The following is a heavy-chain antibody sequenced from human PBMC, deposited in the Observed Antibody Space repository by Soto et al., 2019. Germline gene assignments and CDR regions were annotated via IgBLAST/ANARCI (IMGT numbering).Heavy chain of an antibody. CDR1: GFTFSDYA. CDR2: ILSDGSNE. Sequence: XGSLRLSSAASGFTFSDYAMHWVRQPPGKGLEWVAVILSDGSNEYYADSVKGRFTISRDNSKNSLYLQMNSLRSEDTAVYFCAKKSPYGSSGYLLDKWGRGTLVTVSS. V-gene: IGHV3-30-3*01. CDR3: AKKSPYGSSGYLLDK. D-gene: IGHD3-22*01. J-gene: IGHJ4*02.